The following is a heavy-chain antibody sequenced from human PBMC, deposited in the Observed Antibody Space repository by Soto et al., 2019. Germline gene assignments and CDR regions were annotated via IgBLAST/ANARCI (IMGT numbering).Heavy chain of an antibody. CDR2: INRDGSST. CDR1: GFTFRNYW. Sequence: GGSLRLSCAASGFTFRNYWIHWVRQAPGRGLVWVSRINRDGSSTSYADSVKGRVTISRDTAKDTLYLQMNSLRAEDTAVYYCAREIVTTGEYYFDSWGQGTLVTVSS. V-gene: IGHV3-74*01. D-gene: IGHD1-1*01. J-gene: IGHJ4*02. CDR3: AREIVTTGEYYFDS.